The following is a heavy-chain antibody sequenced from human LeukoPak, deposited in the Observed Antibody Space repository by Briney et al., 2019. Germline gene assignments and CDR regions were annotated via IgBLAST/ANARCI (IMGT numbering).Heavy chain of an antibody. V-gene: IGHV2-5*02. CDR1: GFALTTSGVG. D-gene: IGHD3-9*01. CDR3: ARITIFEQIFDY. CDR2: LYWDDDK. J-gene: IGHJ4*02. Sequence: SGPTLVNPTQTLTLTCTFSGFALTTSGVGVGWIRQPPGKALEWLALLYWDDDKRYSPSLKSRLTITKDTSKNQVVLTMTNMDPVDTATYYCARITIFEQIFDYWGQGTLSPSPQ.